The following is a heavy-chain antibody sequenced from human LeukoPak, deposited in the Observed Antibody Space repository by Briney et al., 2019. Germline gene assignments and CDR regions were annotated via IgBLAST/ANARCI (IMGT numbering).Heavy chain of an antibody. CDR1: GFTFNYYW. D-gene: IGHD6-19*01. V-gene: IGHV3-7*01. CDR2: LQQDGSEK. CDR3: AREGGRTVAGTFDN. J-gene: IGHJ4*02. Sequence: GGSLRLSCAASGFTFNYYWLTWVRQAPGKGLEWVANLQQDGSEKYYVDSVKGRFIISRDNAKNSLYLQMNSLRAEDTAVYYCAREGGRTVAGTFDNWGQGTLVTVSS.